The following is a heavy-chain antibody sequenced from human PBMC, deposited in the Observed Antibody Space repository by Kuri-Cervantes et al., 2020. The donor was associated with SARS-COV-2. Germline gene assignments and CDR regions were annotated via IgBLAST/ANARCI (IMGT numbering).Heavy chain of an antibody. CDR2: IIPIFGTA. D-gene: IGHD3-22*01. Sequence: SVKVSCKASGGTFSSYAISWVRQAPGQGLEWMGGIIPIFGTANYAQKFQGRVTITADESTSTAYMELSSLRSEDTAVYYCARGESPITYYYDSNYYFDYWGQGTLVTVSS. CDR1: GGTFSSYA. V-gene: IGHV1-69*13. J-gene: IGHJ4*02. CDR3: ARGESPITYYYDSNYYFDY.